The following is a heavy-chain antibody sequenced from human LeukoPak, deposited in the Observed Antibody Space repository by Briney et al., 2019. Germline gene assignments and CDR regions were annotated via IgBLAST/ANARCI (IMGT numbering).Heavy chain of an antibody. CDR3: ARVVNSGSYHGFDY. CDR1: GGTFSSYA. D-gene: IGHD1-26*01. V-gene: IGHV1-69*13. Sequence: SVKVSCKASGGTFSSYAISWVRQAPGQGLEWMGGTIPIFGTANYAQKFQGRVTITADESTSTAYMELSSLRSEDAAVYYCARVVNSGSYHGFDYWGQGTLVTVSS. CDR2: TIPIFGTA. J-gene: IGHJ4*02.